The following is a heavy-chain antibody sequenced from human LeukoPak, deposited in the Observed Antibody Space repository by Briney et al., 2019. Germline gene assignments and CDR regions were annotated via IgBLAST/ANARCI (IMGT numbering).Heavy chain of an antibody. CDR2: INPNSGGT. Sequence: ASVKVSCKASGYTFTGYYMHWVRQAPGQGLEWMGRINPNSGGTNYAQKFQGRVTMTRDRSISTAYMELSSLRSDDTAVYYCARDSYDFWSGYPHTNWFDPWGQGTLVTVSS. V-gene: IGHV1-2*06. D-gene: IGHD3-3*01. CDR3: ARDSYDFWSGYPHTNWFDP. CDR1: GYTFTGYY. J-gene: IGHJ5*02.